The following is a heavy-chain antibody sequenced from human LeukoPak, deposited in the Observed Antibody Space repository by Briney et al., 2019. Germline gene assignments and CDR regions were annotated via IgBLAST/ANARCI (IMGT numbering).Heavy chain of an antibody. D-gene: IGHD2-21*02. CDR1: GFTFSGYA. CDR3: AKDGCAGDCFDY. CDR2: VSYDGDNK. J-gene: IGHJ4*02. Sequence: GGSLRLSCETFGFTFSGYALHWVRQAPGKGLEWVAVVSYDGDNKYYADSAKGRITISRDDSTNTLYLQMSSLRPEDTATYYCAKDGCAGDCFDYWGPGTLVAVSS. V-gene: IGHV3-30*18.